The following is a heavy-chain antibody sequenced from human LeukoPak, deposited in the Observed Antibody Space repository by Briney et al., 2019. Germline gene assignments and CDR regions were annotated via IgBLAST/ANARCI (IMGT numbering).Heavy chain of an antibody. CDR1: GGSISNYY. Sequence: SETLSLTCSVSGGSISNYYWSWVRQPAGKGLEWLGRIYPSGRTNYNPSFNPSLKSRVTMSVDTSKNQFSLKLSSVTAADTAVYYCARGGSPDVWGQGTTVTVSS. CDR3: ARGGSPDV. D-gene: IGHD3-16*01. J-gene: IGHJ6*02. V-gene: IGHV4-4*07. CDR2: IYPSGRT.